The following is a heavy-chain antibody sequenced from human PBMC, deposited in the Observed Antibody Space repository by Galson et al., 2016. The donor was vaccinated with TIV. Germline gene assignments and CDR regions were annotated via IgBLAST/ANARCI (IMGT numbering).Heavy chain of an antibody. D-gene: IGHD6-19*01. V-gene: IGHV3-23*01. CDR1: GFTFSNYA. CDR2: ISGGGGNI. CDR3: VKVPSSGFTYYYAMDV. J-gene: IGHJ6*02. Sequence: SLRLSCAASGFTFSNYAINWVRQAPGKGLEWVSAISGGGGNIYYADSVKGRFTISRDNSKNTLYMQMNSLRAEDTAVYYCVKVPSSGFTYYYAMDVWGQGTTVTVSS.